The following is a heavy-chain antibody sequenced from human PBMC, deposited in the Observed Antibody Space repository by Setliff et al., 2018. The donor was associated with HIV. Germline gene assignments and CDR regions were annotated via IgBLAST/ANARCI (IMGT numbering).Heavy chain of an antibody. Sequence: GESLKISCKGSGYSFSNYWIAWVRQMPGKGLEWMGIIYPGYSDTIYNPSFQGQVTISADKSISTTYLRWSSLKASDSAMYYCARQERYCSGGSCYPQAFDIWGQGTMVTVSS. J-gene: IGHJ3*02. D-gene: IGHD2-15*01. CDR3: ARQERYCSGGSCYPQAFDI. CDR2: IYPGYSDT. CDR1: GYSFSNYW. V-gene: IGHV5-51*01.